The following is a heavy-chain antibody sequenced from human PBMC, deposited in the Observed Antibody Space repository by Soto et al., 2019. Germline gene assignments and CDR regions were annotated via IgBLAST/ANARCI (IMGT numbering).Heavy chain of an antibody. V-gene: IGHV5-51*01. CDR1: GYSFTSYW. CDR2: IYPGDSDT. Sequence: LGESLKISCKGSGYSFTSYWIGWVRQMPGKGLEWMGIIYPGDSDTRYSPSFQGQVTISADKSISTAYLQWSSLKASDTAMYYCARAAGAYYYYYGMDVWGQGTTVTVSS. J-gene: IGHJ6*02. CDR3: ARAAGAYYYYYGMDV. D-gene: IGHD6-25*01.